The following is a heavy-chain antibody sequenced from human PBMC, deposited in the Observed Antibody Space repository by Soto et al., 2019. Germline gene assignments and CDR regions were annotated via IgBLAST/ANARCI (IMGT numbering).Heavy chain of an antibody. CDR1: GFTVSNYH. J-gene: IGHJ4*02. V-gene: IGHV3-66*01. Sequence: EVQLVESGGGLVQPGESLRLSCAASGFTVSNYHMTWVRQAPGKGLEWVSAVYADGATSHADSVKDRFTVSRDNSRNTLNLQMRGLRAEDTAVYYCARSGGGLDYWGQGTLVTVSS. CDR2: VYADGAT. CDR3: ARSGGGLDY. D-gene: IGHD3-10*01.